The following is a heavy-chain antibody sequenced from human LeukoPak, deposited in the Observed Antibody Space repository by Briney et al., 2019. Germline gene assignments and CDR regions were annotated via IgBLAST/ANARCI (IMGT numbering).Heavy chain of an antibody. CDR2: IKQDGSDE. D-gene: IGHD3-22*01. V-gene: IGHV3-7*01. CDR1: GFTFSRYW. CDR3: ARKFYYYDTSPAGWFDP. Sequence: GGSLRLSCAASGFTFSRYWMSWVRQAPGKGLEWVATIKQDGSDEYYVDSVKGRFTISRDNAKNSLYLQIDGLRAEDTAVYHCARKFYYYDTSPAGWFDPWGQGTLVTVSS. J-gene: IGHJ5*02.